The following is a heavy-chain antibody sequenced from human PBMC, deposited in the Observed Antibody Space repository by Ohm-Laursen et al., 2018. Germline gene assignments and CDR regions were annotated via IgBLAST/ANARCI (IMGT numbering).Heavy chain of an antibody. D-gene: IGHD1/OR15-1a*01. Sequence: ASVKVSCKASGYTFTGYYMHWVRQAPGQGLEWMGWINPNSGGTNYAQKFQGRVTMTRDTSISTAYMELSSLRSGDTAVYYCARMGPQQPHWYFDLWGRGTLVTVSS. CDR3: ARMGPQQPHWYFDL. CDR1: GYTFTGYY. CDR2: INPNSGGT. J-gene: IGHJ2*01. V-gene: IGHV1-2*02.